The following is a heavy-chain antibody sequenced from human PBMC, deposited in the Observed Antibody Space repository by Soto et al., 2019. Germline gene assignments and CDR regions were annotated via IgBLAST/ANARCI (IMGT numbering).Heavy chain of an antibody. D-gene: IGHD6-6*01. CDR2: IIPIFGTA. V-gene: IGHV1-69*13. J-gene: IGHJ4*02. CDR1: GGTFSSYA. CDR3: ASRNEYSSSSNFDY. Sequence: SVKVSCKASGGTFSSYAISWVRQAPGQGLEWMGGIIPIFGTANYAQKFQGRVTITADESTSTAYMELSSLRSEDTAVYYCASRNEYSSSSNFDYWGQGTLVTVSS.